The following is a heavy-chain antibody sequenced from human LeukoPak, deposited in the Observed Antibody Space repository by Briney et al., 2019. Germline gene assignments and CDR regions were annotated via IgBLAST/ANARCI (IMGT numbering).Heavy chain of an antibody. CDR1: GGSISSYY. CDR2: IYTSGST. D-gene: IGHD3-22*01. J-gene: IGHJ3*02. Sequence: PSETLSLTCTVSGGSISSYYWGWIRQPSGKGLEWIGYIYTSGSTNYNPSLKSRVTISVDTSKNQFSLKLSSVTAADTAVYYCARHYRAYYDSSGYYYGTAFDIWGQGTMVTVSS. CDR3: ARHYRAYYDSSGYYYGTAFDI. V-gene: IGHV4-4*09.